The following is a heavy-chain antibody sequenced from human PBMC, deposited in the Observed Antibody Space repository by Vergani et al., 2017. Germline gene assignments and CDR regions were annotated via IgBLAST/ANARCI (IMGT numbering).Heavy chain of an antibody. Sequence: EVQLVESGGGLVQPGGSLKLSCAASGFNFSGSAMHWVRQASGKGLEWVGRIRSKANSYATAYAASVKGRFTISRDDSKNTAYLQMNSLKTEDTAVYYCAKQGRIQLWLLLVYWGQGTLVTVSS. D-gene: IGHD5-18*01. CDR3: AKQGRIQLWLLLVY. CDR2: IRSKANSYAT. CDR1: GFNFSGSA. J-gene: IGHJ4*02. V-gene: IGHV3-73*01.